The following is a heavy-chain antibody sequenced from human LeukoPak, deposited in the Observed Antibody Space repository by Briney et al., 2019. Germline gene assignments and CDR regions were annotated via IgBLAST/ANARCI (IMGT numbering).Heavy chain of an antibody. CDR1: GYTFTGYY. Sequence: ASVKVSCKASGYTFTGYYMHWVRQAPGQGLEWMGWINPNSGGTNYAQKFQGRVTMARDTSISTAYMELSRLRSDDTAVYYCARDIETYYDYVWGSYRLDYWGQGTLVTVSS. CDR2: INPNSGGT. V-gene: IGHV1-2*02. J-gene: IGHJ4*02. CDR3: ARDIETYYDYVWGSYRLDY. D-gene: IGHD3-16*02.